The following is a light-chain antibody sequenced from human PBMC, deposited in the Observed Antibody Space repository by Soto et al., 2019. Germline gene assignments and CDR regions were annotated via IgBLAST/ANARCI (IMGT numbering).Light chain of an antibody. J-gene: IGKJ2*01. CDR2: GAS. CDR1: QSVNSN. CDR3: QQYYDWPPYT. Sequence: EIVMTQSPATLSVSPGERATLSCRASQSVNSNLAWYQQKPGQAPRLLLYGASTRVTGVPARFSGSGFGTEFTLTISSLQSEAFAVYYCQQYYDWPPYTFGQGTKLEIK. V-gene: IGKV3-15*01.